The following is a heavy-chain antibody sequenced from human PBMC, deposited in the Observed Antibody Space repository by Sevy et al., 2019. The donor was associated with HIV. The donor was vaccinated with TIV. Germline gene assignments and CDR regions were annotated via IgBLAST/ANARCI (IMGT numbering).Heavy chain of an antibody. CDR1: GFTFSNYW. V-gene: IGHV3-7*03. CDR2: IKRDGSEK. J-gene: IGHJ6*02. Sequence: RGSLRLSCAASGFTFSNYWMTWVRQAPGKGLEWVANIKRDGSEKYYVASVKGRFTISRDNAKNSLYMQMNSLRAEDTAVYYCARDCNSASCLWGLDVWGQGTTVTVSS. D-gene: IGHD2-2*01. CDR3: ARDCNSASCLWGLDV.